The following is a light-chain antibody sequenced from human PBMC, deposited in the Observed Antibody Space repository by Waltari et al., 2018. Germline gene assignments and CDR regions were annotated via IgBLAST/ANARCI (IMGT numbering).Light chain of an antibody. Sequence: IQMTQPPSSLSASVGDSVTITCRASQSIDIYLNWYQQKPGKAPNLLIYAASNLQSGVPSRFSGSGSGTDFTLTITSLQPEDVATYFCQQSYLAPWTFGQGTRVEI. CDR1: QSIDIY. CDR3: QQSYLAPWT. CDR2: AAS. V-gene: IGKV1-39*01. J-gene: IGKJ1*01.